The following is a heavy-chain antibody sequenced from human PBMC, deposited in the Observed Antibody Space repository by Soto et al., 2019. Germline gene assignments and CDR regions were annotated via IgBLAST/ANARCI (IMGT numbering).Heavy chain of an antibody. CDR2: INPSGGST. J-gene: IGHJ5*02. CDR1: GYTFTSYY. Sequence: ASVKVSCKASGYTFTSYYMHWVRQAPGQGLEWMGIINPSGGSTSYAQKFQGRVTMTRDTSTSTVYMELSSLRSEDTAVYYCASTMGRFLFDPWGQGTLVTVSS. V-gene: IGHV1-46*03. D-gene: IGHD3-3*01. CDR3: ASTMGRFLFDP.